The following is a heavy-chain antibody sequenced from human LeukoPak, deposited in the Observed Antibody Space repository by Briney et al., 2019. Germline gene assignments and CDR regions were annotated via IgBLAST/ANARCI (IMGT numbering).Heavy chain of an antibody. J-gene: IGHJ4*02. CDR3: AKEHTAMVEDYYFDY. D-gene: IGHD5-18*01. CDR1: GFTFSSYG. V-gene: IGHV3-30*02. CDR2: IRYDGSNK. Sequence: PGGALRLSCAASGFTFSSYGMHWVRQAPGKGLEWVAFIRYDGSNKCYADSVKGRFTLSRDNSKKPLYLQMNSLRADDTTVYYCAKEHTAMVEDYYFDYWGQGTLVTVSS.